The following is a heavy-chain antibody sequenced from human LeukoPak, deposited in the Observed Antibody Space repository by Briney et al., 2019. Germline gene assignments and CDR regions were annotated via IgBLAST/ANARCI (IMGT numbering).Heavy chain of an antibody. D-gene: IGHD4-17*01. CDR1: GSTFSDYS. V-gene: IGHV3-21*01. CDR2: ISSSSSYI. J-gene: IGHJ4*02. CDR3: ARDYGDLLFDY. Sequence: GGSLRLSCAASGSTFSDYSMNWVRQAPGKGLEWVSSISSSSSYIYYADSVKGRFTISRDNAKNSLYLQMNSLRAEDTAVYYCARDYGDLLFDYWGQGTLVTVSS.